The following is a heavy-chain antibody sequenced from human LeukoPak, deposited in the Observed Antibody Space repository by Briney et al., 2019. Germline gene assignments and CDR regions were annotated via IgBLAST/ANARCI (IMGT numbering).Heavy chain of an antibody. D-gene: IGHD6-13*01. CDR1: GFTFSVYA. J-gene: IGHJ4*02. CDR3: ARVPGAADPTPFDY. CDR2: ISSSSSYI. V-gene: IGHV3-21*01. Sequence: PGGSLRLSCEASGFTFSVYAMSWVRQAPGKGLEWISSISSSSSYIYYADSVKGRFTISRDNAKNSLYLQMNSLRAEDTAVYYCARVPGAADPTPFDYWGQGTLVTVSS.